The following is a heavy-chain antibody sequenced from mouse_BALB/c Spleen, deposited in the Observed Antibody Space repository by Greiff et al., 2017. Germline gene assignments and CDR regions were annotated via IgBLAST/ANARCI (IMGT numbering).Heavy chain of an antibody. Sequence: VQLHQSGAELVRPGTSVKISCKASGYAFTNYWLGWVKQRPGHGLEWIGDIYPGSGNTYYNEKFKGKATLTADKSSSTAYMQLSSLTSEDSAVYFCARSVRWAMDYWGQGTSVTVSS. D-gene: IGHD2-14*01. J-gene: IGHJ4*01. CDR1: GYAFTNYW. CDR3: ARSVRWAMDY. CDR2: IYPGSGNT. V-gene: IGHV1-63*01.